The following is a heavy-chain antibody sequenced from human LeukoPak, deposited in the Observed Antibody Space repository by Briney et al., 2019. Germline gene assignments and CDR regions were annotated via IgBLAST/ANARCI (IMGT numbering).Heavy chain of an antibody. J-gene: IGHJ4*02. CDR2: IKTKSEGGTT. V-gene: IGHV3-15*01. Sequence: PGGSLRLSCVGSGFTFSNTWMNWVRRAPGKGLEWVGRIKTKSEGGTTHYAAHVKGRFTISRDDSKKTIFLQMNSLKIEDTAIYFCAADLDAYNTLDSCGQGALVTVSS. D-gene: IGHD5-24*01. CDR3: AADLDAYNTLDS. CDR1: GFTFSNTW.